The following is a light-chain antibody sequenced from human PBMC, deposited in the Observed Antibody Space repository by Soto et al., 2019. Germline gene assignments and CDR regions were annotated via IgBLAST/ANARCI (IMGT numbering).Light chain of an antibody. Sequence: QSALTQPPSASGTPGQRVTISCSGSSSNIGSNTVNWYQQLPGTAPKLLIYSNNQRPSGVPDRFSGSKSGTSASLAISGLQSEDEADYYCAAWDDSLNGNVVFGGGTELTV. V-gene: IGLV1-44*01. CDR1: SSNIGSNT. CDR3: AAWDDSLNGNVV. J-gene: IGLJ2*01. CDR2: SNN.